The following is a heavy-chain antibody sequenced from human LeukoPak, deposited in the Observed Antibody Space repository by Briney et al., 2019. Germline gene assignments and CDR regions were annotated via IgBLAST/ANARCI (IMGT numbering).Heavy chain of an antibody. Sequence: GGSLRLSCVASGFTFSSYAMSWVRQTPGKGLEWVSGISGSGGSTYYADSVKGRFTISRDNSKNTLFLQMNSLRAEDTAVYYCAKETYSSGWYPYFDYWGQGTLVTVSS. J-gene: IGHJ4*02. CDR1: GFTFSSYA. V-gene: IGHV3-23*01. CDR2: ISGSGGST. CDR3: AKETYSSGWYPYFDY. D-gene: IGHD6-19*01.